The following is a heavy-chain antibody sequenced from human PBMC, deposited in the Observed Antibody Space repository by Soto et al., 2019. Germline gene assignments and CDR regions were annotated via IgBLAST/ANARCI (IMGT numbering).Heavy chain of an antibody. D-gene: IGHD2-21*02. Sequence: QVQLVQSGAEVKKPGASVKVSCKTSGYTLSKYGITWIRQAPGQGLEYMGWISTYNGNTDYAQKLQGRVTMTTDTSTNTAYMELRSLRSDDTAVFYCATDGVVTASPFDYWGQGTLVTVSS. J-gene: IGHJ4*02. CDR1: GYTLSKYG. V-gene: IGHV1-18*01. CDR2: ISTYNGNT. CDR3: ATDGVVTASPFDY.